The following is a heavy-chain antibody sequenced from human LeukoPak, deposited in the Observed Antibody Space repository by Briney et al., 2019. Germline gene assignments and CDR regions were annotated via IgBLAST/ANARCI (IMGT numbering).Heavy chain of an antibody. D-gene: IGHD6-19*01. CDR1: RFSFSSYS. V-gene: IGHV3-48*02. J-gene: IGHJ4*02. CDR2: ISSSSSTI. Sequence: GGSLRLSCAASRFSFSSYSMNWVRQAPGQGLEWVSYISSSSSTISFPDSVKGRFTISRDNAKNSLYLQMNGLRDEDTAVYYCARDAGSGYFDYWGQGTLVTVSS. CDR3: ARDAGSGYFDY.